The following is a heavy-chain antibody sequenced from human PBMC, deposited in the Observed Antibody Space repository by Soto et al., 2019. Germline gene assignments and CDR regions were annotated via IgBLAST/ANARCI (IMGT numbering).Heavy chain of an antibody. V-gene: IGHV3-11*06. CDR2: ISSSSSYT. D-gene: IGHD3-22*01. Sequence: PGESLKISCAASGFTFSDYYMSWIRQAPGKGLEWVSYISSSSSYTNYADSVKGRFTISRDNAKNSLYLQMNSLRAEDTAVYYCARSAGGDSSGYYAPLDYWGQGTLVTVS. CDR1: GFTFSDYY. J-gene: IGHJ4*02. CDR3: ARSAGGDSSGYYAPLDY.